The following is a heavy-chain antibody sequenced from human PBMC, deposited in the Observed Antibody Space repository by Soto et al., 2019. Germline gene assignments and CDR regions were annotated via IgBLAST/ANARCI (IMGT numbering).Heavy chain of an antibody. CDR1: GFDFINYA. CDR2: MSSEGSKI. J-gene: IGHJ4*02. Sequence: QVQLVESGGGAVRPGGSLRLSCVASGFDFINYAMPWVRQAPGKGLESGAVMSSEGSKIHHTDSVKGRFTISRDNSKNTLYLQMNSLRKEDTAVYFCAKDEGVGGTLGLFDYWGQGTLVSVSS. V-gene: IGHV3-30*18. D-gene: IGHD1-26*01. CDR3: AKDEGVGGTLGLFDY.